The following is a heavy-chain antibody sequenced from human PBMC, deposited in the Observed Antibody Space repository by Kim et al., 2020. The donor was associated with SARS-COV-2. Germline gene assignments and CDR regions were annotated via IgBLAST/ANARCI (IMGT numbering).Heavy chain of an antibody. D-gene: IGHD1-26*01. CDR3: AKDGGSYLDY. CDR1: GFTFSSYG. Sequence: GGSLRLSCAASGFTFSSYGMHSVRQAPGKGLEWVAVISYDGSNKYYADSVKGRFTISRDNSKNTLYLQMNSLRAEDTAVYYCAKDGGSYLDYWGQGTLVT. J-gene: IGHJ4*02. CDR2: ISYDGSNK. V-gene: IGHV3-30*18.